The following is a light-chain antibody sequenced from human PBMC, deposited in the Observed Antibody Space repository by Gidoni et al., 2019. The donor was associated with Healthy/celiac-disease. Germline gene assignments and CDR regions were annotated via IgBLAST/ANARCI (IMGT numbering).Light chain of an antibody. Sequence: QSVLTQPPSVSGAPGQRVTISCTGSSSNIGAGYDVPWYQQLPGTAPKLLIYGNSNRPSGVPDRFSGSKSGTSASLAITWLQAEDEADYYCQSYDSSLSGSEVFGGGTKLTVL. V-gene: IGLV1-40*01. CDR1: SSNIGAGYD. CDR3: QSYDSSLSGSEV. J-gene: IGLJ2*01. CDR2: GNS.